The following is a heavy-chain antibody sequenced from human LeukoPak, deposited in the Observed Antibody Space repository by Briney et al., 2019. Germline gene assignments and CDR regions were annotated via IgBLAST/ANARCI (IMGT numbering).Heavy chain of an antibody. D-gene: IGHD3-22*01. Sequence: GGSLRLSCAASGFKFSDYYMNWIRQAPGKGLEWVSAISGSGGSTYYADSVKGRFTISRDNSKNTLYLQMNSLRAEDTAVYYCAKDRSPVYYYDSSGLDYWGQGTLVTVSS. J-gene: IGHJ4*02. CDR1: GFKFSDYY. CDR2: ISGSGGST. V-gene: IGHV3-23*01. CDR3: AKDRSPVYYYDSSGLDY.